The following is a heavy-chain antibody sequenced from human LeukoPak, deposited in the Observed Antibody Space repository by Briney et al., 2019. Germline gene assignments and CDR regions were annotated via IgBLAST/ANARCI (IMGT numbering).Heavy chain of an antibody. CDR1: GYTFTGYY. D-gene: IGHD3-10*01. CDR2: INPNSGAI. J-gene: IGHJ6*02. CDR3: ARGSQGGESYYYYGMDV. Sequence: GASVKVSCKASGYTFTGYYMHWVRQAPGQGLEWMGWINPNSGAINYAQKFEGRVTMTRDTSTSTVYMEVSSLRSEDTAVYYCARGSQGGESYYYYGMDVWGQGTTVTVSS. V-gene: IGHV1-2*02.